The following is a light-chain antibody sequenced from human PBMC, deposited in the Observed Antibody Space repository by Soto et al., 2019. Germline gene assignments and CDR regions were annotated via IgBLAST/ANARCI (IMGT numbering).Light chain of an antibody. CDR1: QGISSY. V-gene: IGKV1-9*01. CDR2: AAS. CDR3: QQVNSYPFT. Sequence: DIQLTQSPRVMSGYVGDRFTITFLASQGISSYLAWYQQKPGKAPKVLIYAASTLQSGVPSRFSGSGYGTEFTLTISSLQPEDFATYSCQQVNSYPFTFGGGTKVVIK. J-gene: IGKJ4*01.